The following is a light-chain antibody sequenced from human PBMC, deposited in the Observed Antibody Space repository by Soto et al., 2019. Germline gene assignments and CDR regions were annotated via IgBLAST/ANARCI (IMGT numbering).Light chain of an antibody. V-gene: IGKV1-5*03. CDR3: QNYNTYPWK. CDR2: KAS. Sequence: DIQMTHSPSILSASVLYIVTITFRASQSISSWLALYQQKPGKAPNLLIYKASHLENGVPSRFSGSGSGTEFTLTISSLQPGDFATYYCQNYNTYPWKFGQGTKVDIK. J-gene: IGKJ1*01. CDR1: QSISSW.